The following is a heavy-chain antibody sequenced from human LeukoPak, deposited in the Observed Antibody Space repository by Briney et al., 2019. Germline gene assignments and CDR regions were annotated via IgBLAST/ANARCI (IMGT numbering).Heavy chain of an antibody. D-gene: IGHD4-17*01. CDR1: GFTFSNYA. J-gene: IGHJ6*02. CDR2: ISGSGGST. V-gene: IGHV3-23*01. CDR3: AKAHDYGDLFPPGV. Sequence: GGSLRLSCAASGFTFSNYAMSWVRQAPGKGLEWVSAISGSGGSTYYADSVKGRSTISRDNSKNTLYLQMNSLRAEDTAVYYCAKAHDYGDLFPPGVWGQGTTVTVSS.